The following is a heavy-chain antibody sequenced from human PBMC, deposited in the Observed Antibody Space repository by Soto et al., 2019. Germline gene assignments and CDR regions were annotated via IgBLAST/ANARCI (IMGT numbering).Heavy chain of an antibody. CDR3: ARSYASGSYYAH. D-gene: IGHD3-10*01. V-gene: IGHV4-34*01. CDR2: INRGGST. J-gene: IGHJ4*02. Sequence: SETLSLTCAVSGGSFSGNYWTWIRQPPGKGLEWIGEINRGGSTNYNPSLKSRVTISTDTSKRQFSLRVTSVTAADTAVYVCARSYASGSYYAHWGRGTLVTVSS. CDR1: GGSFSGNY.